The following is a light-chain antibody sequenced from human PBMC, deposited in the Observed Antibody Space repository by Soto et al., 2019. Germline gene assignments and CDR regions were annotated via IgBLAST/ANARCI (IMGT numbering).Light chain of an antibody. J-gene: IGLJ1*01. CDR3: SAWDDSLTRSSV. V-gene: IGLV1-44*01. CDR2: SNN. Sequence: SVLTQPPSTSGTPGQRVTISCSGSRSNIGSNTVTWYQQLPGTAPKLLIYSNNQRPLAVPDRFSRSKSGTSASLAISGLQSEDEADYYCSAWDDSLTRSSVFGTGTAVTVL. CDR1: RSNIGSNT.